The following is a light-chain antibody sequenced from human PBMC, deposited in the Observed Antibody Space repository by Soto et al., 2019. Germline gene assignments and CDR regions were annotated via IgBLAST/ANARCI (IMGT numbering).Light chain of an antibody. Sequence: DIVLTQSPGTLSLSPGERATLSCRASQSISSTYLGWYQQKPGQAPRLLIYDASSRATGIPDRFSGSGSGTDFTLTISRLEPEDFAVYYCQHYGTSLYTFGQGTKLDIK. V-gene: IGKV3-20*01. CDR3: QHYGTSLYT. CDR2: DAS. J-gene: IGKJ2*01. CDR1: QSISSTY.